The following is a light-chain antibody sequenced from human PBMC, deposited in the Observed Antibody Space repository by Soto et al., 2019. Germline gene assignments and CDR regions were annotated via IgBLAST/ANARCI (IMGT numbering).Light chain of an antibody. CDR3: CSHSTSVTWM. V-gene: IGLV2-14*03. J-gene: IGLJ3*02. CDR1: SSDVGGYNF. CDR2: EVS. Sequence: QSLLTQTASVSGSPGQSITISCTGSSSDVGGYNFVSWYQQHPGKAPKLIIHEVSNRPSGVSNRFSGSKSGNTASLTISGLQAEDEAVYYCCSHSTSVTWMFGGGTKLTVL.